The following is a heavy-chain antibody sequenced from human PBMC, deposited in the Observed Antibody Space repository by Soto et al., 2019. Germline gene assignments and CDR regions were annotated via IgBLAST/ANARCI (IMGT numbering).Heavy chain of an antibody. CDR3: ARRRTLDV. Sequence: SETLCLTCTVSGASVSTDYWSWIRQPPGKGLEWIGYIYYSGSTNYNPCLKSRVTISVDTSKNQFSLKLSSLTAADTAVYYCARRRTLDVWGKGTTVTVSS. J-gene: IGHJ6*04. CDR2: IYYSGST. CDR1: GASVSTDY. V-gene: IGHV4-59*08.